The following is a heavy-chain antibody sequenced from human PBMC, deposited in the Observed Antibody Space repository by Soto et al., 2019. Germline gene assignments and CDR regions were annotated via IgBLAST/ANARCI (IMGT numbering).Heavy chain of an antibody. CDR1: GGTFSSYA. CDR2: IIPIFGTA. D-gene: IGHD6-13*01. J-gene: IGHJ6*02. Sequence: QVQLVQSGAEVKKPGSSVKVSCKASGGTFSSYAISWVRQAPGQGLEWMGGIIPIFGTANYAQKFQGRVTITADESTSTAYRELSSLRSEDTAVYYCARWGRSAAAAYYYYGMDVWGQGTTVTVSS. V-gene: IGHV1-69*01. CDR3: ARWGRSAAAAYYYYGMDV.